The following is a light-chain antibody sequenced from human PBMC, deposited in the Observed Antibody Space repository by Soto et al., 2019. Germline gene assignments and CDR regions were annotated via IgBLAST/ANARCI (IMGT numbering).Light chain of an antibody. Sequence: QSVLTQPPSASGPPGQRVIISCSGSSSNIEINHVSWYQQLSGAAPKLLIYRDDQRPSGVPDRFSGSKSGTSASLAISGLRPEDEADYFCAAWDASRGGRVIFGGGTKVTVL. CDR2: RDD. CDR1: SSNIEINH. CDR3: AAWDASRGGRVI. J-gene: IGLJ2*01. V-gene: IGLV1-47*01.